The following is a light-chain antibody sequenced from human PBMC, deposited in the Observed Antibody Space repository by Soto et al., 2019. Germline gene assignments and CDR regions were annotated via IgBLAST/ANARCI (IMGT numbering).Light chain of an antibody. CDR3: CSHAGDNTYV. V-gene: IGLV2-8*01. CDR2: EVT. Sequence: QSALTQPPSASGSPGQSVTISCTGTSSDVGGYNYVSWYQQHPGKAPKLMIYEVTKRPPGVPDRFSGSKSGNTASLTVSGLQAEDEADYLCCSHAGDNTYVFGTGTKVTVL. CDR1: SSDVGGYNY. J-gene: IGLJ1*01.